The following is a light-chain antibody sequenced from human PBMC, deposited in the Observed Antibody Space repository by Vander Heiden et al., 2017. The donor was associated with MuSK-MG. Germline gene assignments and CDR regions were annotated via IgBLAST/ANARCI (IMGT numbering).Light chain of an antibody. V-gene: IGKV3-20*01. CDR3: QQYGSSPYT. CDR2: GAS. Sequence: EIVLTTSPGTLSLSPGERTTLPCRASQSVSSSHLAWYQQKPGQAPRLLVYGASGRATGIPDRFGGSGSGTDFALTISRLEPEDFAVYYCQQYGSSPYTFGQGTKLEVK. J-gene: IGKJ2*01. CDR1: QSVSSSH.